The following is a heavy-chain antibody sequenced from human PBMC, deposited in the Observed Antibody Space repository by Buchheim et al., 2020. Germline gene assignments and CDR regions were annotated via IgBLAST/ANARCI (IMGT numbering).Heavy chain of an antibody. CDR2: ISSSTI. D-gene: IGHD1-1*01. Sequence: EVHLVESGGGLVQPGGSLRLSCAASGFTFSSYEMNWVRQAPGKGLEWVSYISSSTIYYAYSVKGRFTISIDNAKNSLFLQLNSLRAEDTAVYYCARDRSGTGVDYWGQGTL. CDR3: ARDRSGTGVDY. J-gene: IGHJ4*02. CDR1: GFTFSSYE. V-gene: IGHV3-48*03.